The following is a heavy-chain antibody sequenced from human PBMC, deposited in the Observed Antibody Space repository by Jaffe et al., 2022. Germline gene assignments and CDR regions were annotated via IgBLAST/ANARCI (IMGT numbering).Heavy chain of an antibody. Sequence: EVQLVESGGGLVQPGGSLRLSCAASGFTVSSNYMSWVRQAPGKGLEWVSVIYSGGSTYYADSVKGRFTISRDNSKNTLYLQMNSLRAEDTAVYYCAAYYYGSGSSVRADYWGQGTLVTVSS. V-gene: IGHV3-66*02. CDR1: GFTVSSNY. D-gene: IGHD3-10*01. J-gene: IGHJ4*02. CDR3: AAYYYGSGSSVRADY. CDR2: IYSGGST.